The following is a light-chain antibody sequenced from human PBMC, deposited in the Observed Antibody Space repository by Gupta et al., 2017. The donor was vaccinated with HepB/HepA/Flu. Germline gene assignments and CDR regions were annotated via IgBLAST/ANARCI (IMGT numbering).Light chain of an antibody. CDR1: QSVTSK. V-gene: IGKV3-15*01. J-gene: IGKJ1*01. CDR2: DAS. Sequence: EIVMTQSPATLSVSPGERVTLSCRASQSVTSKLAWYQQKPGQAPSLLLYDASSRAAGIPARFSGSGSGTEFTLTFSSLQSEDFAIYYCQQYNNWPWTFGQGTKVEIK. CDR3: QQYNNWPWT.